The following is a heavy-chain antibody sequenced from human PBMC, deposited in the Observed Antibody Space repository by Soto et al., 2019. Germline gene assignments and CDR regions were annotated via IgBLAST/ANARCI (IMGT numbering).Heavy chain of an antibody. V-gene: IGHV2-26*01. CDR1: GFSLNTPRMS. J-gene: IGHJ5*02. D-gene: IGHD4-17*01. Sequence: QVTLKESGPVLVKPTETLTLTCTVSGFSLNTPRMSVAWIRQPPGKALEWLAHIFSNDDKSYNTSLRSRLAISQDTSNSLVVLTMTNMDPVDTATYYCARSHSFDGHYNWFDPWGQGTLVTVSS. CDR3: ARSHSFDGHYNWFDP. CDR2: IFSNDDK.